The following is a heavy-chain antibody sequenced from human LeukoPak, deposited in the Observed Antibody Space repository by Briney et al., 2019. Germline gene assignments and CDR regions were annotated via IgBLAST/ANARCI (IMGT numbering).Heavy chain of an antibody. J-gene: IGHJ4*02. V-gene: IGHV1-24*01. D-gene: IGHD3-10*01. CDR3: ATGLPGVTMVRGVIIKRGVFDY. CDR2: FDPEDGET. CDR1: GYTLTELS. Sequence: ASVKVSCKVSGYTLTELSMHWVRQAPGKGLEWMGGFDPEDGETIYAQKFQGRVTMTEDTSTDTAYMELSSLRSEDTAVYYCATGLPGVTMVRGVIIKRGVFDYWGQGTLVTVSS.